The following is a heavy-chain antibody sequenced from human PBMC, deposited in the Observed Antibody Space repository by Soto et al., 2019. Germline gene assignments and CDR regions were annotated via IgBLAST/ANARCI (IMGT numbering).Heavy chain of an antibody. CDR3: SRVEYVTSSPIG. J-gene: IGHJ4*02. D-gene: IGHD6-6*01. V-gene: IGHV3-73*02. CDR2: IRTKSNGYAT. Sequence: EVQLVESGGGLVQPGGSLKLSCAASGFTFSGSAIHWVRQASGKGLEWVARIRTKSNGYATTYAASVKGRFTISRDDSKNMAYLQMTGLKTEDTAMYYCSRVEYVTSSPIGWGQGTLVTVSS. CDR1: GFTFSGSA.